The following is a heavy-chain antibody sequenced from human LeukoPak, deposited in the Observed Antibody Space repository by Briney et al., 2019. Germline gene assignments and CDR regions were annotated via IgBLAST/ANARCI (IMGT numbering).Heavy chain of an antibody. CDR3: ARVGSRYNWNDDDDY. J-gene: IGHJ4*02. D-gene: IGHD1-1*01. CDR2: ISAYNGNT. CDR1: GYTFTSYG. V-gene: IGHV1-18*01. Sequence: ASVKVSCKASGYTFTSYGISWVRQAPGRGLEWMGWISAYNGNTNYAQKLQGRVTMTTDTSTSTAYMELRSLRSDDTAVYYCARVGSRYNWNDDDDYWGQGTLVTVSS.